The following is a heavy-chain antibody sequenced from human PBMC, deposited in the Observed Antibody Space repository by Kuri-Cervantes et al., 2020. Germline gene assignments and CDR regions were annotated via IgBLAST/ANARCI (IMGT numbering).Heavy chain of an antibody. J-gene: IGHJ4*02. CDR3: ARDVGISGRSDY. CDR1: GFTFSNYW. V-gene: IGHV3-7*01. CDR2: IKQGGSEK. Sequence: ETLSLTCAASGFTFSNYWMSWVRQAPGKGLEWVANIKQGGSEKHYVDSVKGRFTISRDNVENSLYLQMNSLRVEDTAVYYCARDVGISGRSDYWGQGTLVTVSS. D-gene: IGHD6-19*01.